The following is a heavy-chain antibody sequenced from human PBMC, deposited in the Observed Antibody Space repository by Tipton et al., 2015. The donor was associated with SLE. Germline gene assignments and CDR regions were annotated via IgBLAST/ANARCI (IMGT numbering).Heavy chain of an antibody. Sequence: TLSLTCTVSGGPLTGDYWSWIRQPPGKGLEYIGYVSYSGVTNSNTSLQSRVTMSIDASKKQVSLRLSSVTAADTAVYYCASSPGGTLFRVVTYFDLWGQGILVTVSS. CDR3: ASSPGGTLFRVVTYFDL. CDR2: VSYSGVT. D-gene: IGHD3-3*01. J-gene: IGHJ4*02. CDR1: GGPLTGDY. V-gene: IGHV4-59*13.